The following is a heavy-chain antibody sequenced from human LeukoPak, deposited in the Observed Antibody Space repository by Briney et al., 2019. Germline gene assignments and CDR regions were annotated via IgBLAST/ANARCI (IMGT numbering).Heavy chain of an antibody. Sequence: SETLSLTCTVSGGSISSYYWSWIRQPPGKGLEWIGYIYYSGSTNYNPSLKSRVTISVDTSKNQFSLKLSSVTAADTAVYYCAGYAGYSSGWSLDAFDIWGQGTMVTVSS. D-gene: IGHD6-19*01. V-gene: IGHV4-59*08. CDR3: AGYAGYSSGWSLDAFDI. CDR2: IYYSGST. CDR1: GGSISSYY. J-gene: IGHJ3*02.